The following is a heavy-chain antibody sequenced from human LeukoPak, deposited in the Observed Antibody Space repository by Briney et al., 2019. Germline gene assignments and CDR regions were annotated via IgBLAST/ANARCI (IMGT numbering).Heavy chain of an antibody. V-gene: IGHV4-31*03. CDR1: GGSISSGGYY. D-gene: IGHD5-12*01. CDR2: IYYSGST. Sequence: SQTLSLTCTVSGGSISSGGYYWSWIRQHPGKGLEWIGYIYYSGSTYYNPSLKSRVTISVDTSKNQFSLKLSSVTAADTAAYYCARGTYSGYDQVFDYWGQGTLVTVSS. CDR3: ARGTYSGYDQVFDY. J-gene: IGHJ4*02.